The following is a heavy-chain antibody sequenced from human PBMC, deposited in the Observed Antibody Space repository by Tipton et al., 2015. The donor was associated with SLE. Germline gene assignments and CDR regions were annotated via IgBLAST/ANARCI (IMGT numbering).Heavy chain of an antibody. CDR3: AKSSDPWSASYYFDY. CDR2: IFYEGGNK. V-gene: IGHV3-33*06. D-gene: IGHD2-8*02. J-gene: IGHJ4*02. Sequence: SLRLSCAASGFTFTNYGMHWVRQAPGKGLEWLAVIFYEGGNKYYADSVKGRLTVSRDNSKNTVYLQMNSLRAEDTAVYYCAKSSDPWSASYYFDYWGQGTLVTVSS. CDR1: GFTFTNYG.